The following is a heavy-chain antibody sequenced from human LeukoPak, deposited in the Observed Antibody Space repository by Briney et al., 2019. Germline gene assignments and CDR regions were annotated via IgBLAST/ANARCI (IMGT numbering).Heavy chain of an antibody. J-gene: IGHJ4*02. V-gene: IGHV3-23*01. CDR3: AKAAGVVVVPAAIVGY. CDR2: ISGSGGST. D-gene: IGHD2-2*02. Sequence: PGGSLRLSCAASGFTFSSYAMSWVRQAPGKGLEWISAISGSGGSTYYADSVKGRFTISRDNSKNTLYLQMNSLRAEDTAVYYCAKAAGVVVVPAAIVGYWGQGTLVTVSS. CDR1: GFTFSSYA.